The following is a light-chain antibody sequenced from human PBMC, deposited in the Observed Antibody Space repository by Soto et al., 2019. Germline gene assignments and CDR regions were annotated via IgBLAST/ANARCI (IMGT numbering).Light chain of an antibody. CDR2: GAS. CDR1: QSVSGN. V-gene: IGKV3-15*01. J-gene: IGKJ5*01. CDR3: QQYNNWPRIT. Sequence: EIVMTQSPATLSVSPGERATLSCRASQSVSGNLAWYQQIPGQAPRLLIYGASTRATGIPARFSGSGSGTEFTLTISSLQSEDFAVYYCQQYNNWPRITFGQGTRLEIK.